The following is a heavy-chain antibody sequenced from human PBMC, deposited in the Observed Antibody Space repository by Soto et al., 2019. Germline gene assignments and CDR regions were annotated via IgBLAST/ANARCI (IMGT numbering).Heavy chain of an antibody. CDR3: ALASSAVCGGGSCYRLDSSFDS. V-gene: IGHV1-69*01. CDR1: GASFSTSG. J-gene: IGHJ5*01. D-gene: IGHD2-15*01. Sequence: QVQLVQSGAEVKKPGSSLKVSCKTSGASFSTSGISWVRQAPGQGLEWMGGIIPLFGTPKYARKFQGRVSITADESATTVYMELSSLSSDDTAVYYCALASSAVCGGGSCYRLDSSFDSWGQGSLVIVSS. CDR2: IIPLFGTP.